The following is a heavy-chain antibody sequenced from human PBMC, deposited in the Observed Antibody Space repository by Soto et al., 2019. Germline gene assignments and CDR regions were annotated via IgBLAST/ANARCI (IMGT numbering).Heavy chain of an antibody. Sequence: EVQLLESGGGLVQPGGSLRLSCAASGFTFSSYAMSWVRQAPGKGLEWVSAISGSGGSTYYADSVKGRFTISRDNSKNTLYQQMNSLRAEDTAVYYCAKAGSTIFGVVPPLPFDYWGQGTLVTVSS. CDR2: ISGSGGST. V-gene: IGHV3-23*01. CDR1: GFTFSSYA. CDR3: AKAGSTIFGVVPPLPFDY. D-gene: IGHD3-3*01. J-gene: IGHJ4*02.